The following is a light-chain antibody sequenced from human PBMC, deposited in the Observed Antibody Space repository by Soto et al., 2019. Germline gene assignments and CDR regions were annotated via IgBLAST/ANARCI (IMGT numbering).Light chain of an antibody. CDR1: QFVSSRN. V-gene: IGKV3-20*01. CDR2: GAS. CDR3: QQYGSSPFT. Sequence: EIVLTQSPGTLSLSAGESATLLCRASQFVSSRNLAWYQQKPGQAPRLLIYGASSRATGIPDRFSGSGSGTDFTLTSTLLEPEDFSVDFCQQYGSSPFTFGQATRRDIK. J-gene: IGKJ5*01.